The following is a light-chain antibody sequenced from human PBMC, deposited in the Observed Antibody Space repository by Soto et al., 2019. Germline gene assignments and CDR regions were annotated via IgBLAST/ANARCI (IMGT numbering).Light chain of an antibody. J-gene: IGLJ1*01. V-gene: IGLV2-14*01. CDR2: EVS. CDR3: NSYTSSTSRPYV. CDR1: TNDVGGYNY. Sequence: QSVLTQPASVSGSPGQSITISCTGTTNDVGGYNYVSWYQQHPGKAPKLLIFEVSGRPSGVSNRFSGSKSGNTASLTISALQAEDEADYFCNSYTSSTSRPYVFGTGTKLTVL.